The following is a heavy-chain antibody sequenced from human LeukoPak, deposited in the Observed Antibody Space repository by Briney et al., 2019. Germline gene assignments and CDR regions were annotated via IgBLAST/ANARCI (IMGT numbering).Heavy chain of an antibody. J-gene: IGHJ4*02. CDR3: ATPGIAAAGTPFDY. V-gene: IGHV3-23*01. D-gene: IGHD6-13*01. Sequence: GGSLRLSCAASGFTFSSYAMSWVRQAPGKGLEWVSAISGSGGSTYYADSVKGRFTISRDNSKNTLYLQMNSLRAEGTAVYYCATPGIAAAGTPFDYWGQGTLVTVSS. CDR2: ISGSGGST. CDR1: GFTFSSYA.